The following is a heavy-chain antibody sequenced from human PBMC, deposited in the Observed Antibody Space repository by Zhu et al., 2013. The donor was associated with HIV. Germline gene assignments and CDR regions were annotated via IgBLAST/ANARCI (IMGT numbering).Heavy chain of an antibody. D-gene: IGHD2-15*01. CDR3: ARMDHYWFHGMDV. Sequence: QVQLVQSGAEVKKPGASVKVSCKASGYTFTGYYIHWLRQAPGQGLEWVGWIDSDSGHTNYAPKFQGRVTTSRDTSINTAYMELSRLRYGDTAVYFCARMDHYWFHGMDVWGQGTTVTVSS. J-gene: IGHJ6*02. V-gene: IGHV1-2*02. CDR1: GYTFTGYY. CDR2: IDSDSGHT.